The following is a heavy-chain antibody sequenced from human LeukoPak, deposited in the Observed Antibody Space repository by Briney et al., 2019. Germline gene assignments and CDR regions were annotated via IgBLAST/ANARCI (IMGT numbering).Heavy chain of an antibody. CDR3: ARDSRWWFDP. D-gene: IGHD2-15*01. V-gene: IGHV4-31*03. CDR2: IYYSGST. Sequence: SETLSLTCTVSGGSISSGGYYWSWIRQHPGKGLEWIGYIYYSGSTYYNPSLKSRVTISVDTSKNQFPLKLSSVTAADTAVYYCARDSRWWFDPWGQGTLVTVSS. J-gene: IGHJ5*02. CDR1: GGSISSGGYY.